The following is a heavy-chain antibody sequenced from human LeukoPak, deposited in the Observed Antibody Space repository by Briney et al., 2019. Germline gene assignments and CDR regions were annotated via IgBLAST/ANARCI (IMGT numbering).Heavy chain of an antibody. CDR3: ARHLSGATMSHYFDF. CDR2: IYSSGNT. V-gene: IGHV4-39*01. CDR1: GDSISSGRNY. J-gene: IGHJ4*02. Sequence: SETLSLTCSVSGDSISSGRNYWGWIRQSPGKGLEWIASIYSSGNTHSNPSLKSRVSISVDTSKNQVSLKLYSVTASDAAIYYCARHLSGATMSHYFDFWGQGTLVTVSS. D-gene: IGHD3-10*02.